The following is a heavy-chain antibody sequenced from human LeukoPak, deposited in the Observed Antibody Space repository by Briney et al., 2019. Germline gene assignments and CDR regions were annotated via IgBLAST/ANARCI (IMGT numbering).Heavy chain of an antibody. J-gene: IGHJ4*02. Sequence: SETLSLTCAVYGGPFSGYYWSWIRQPPGKGLEWIGEINHSGSTNYNPSLKRRVTISVDTSKNQFSLKLSSVTAADTAVYYCARGVIWIQLWFRFDYWGQGTLVTVSS. CDR2: INHSGST. CDR1: GGPFSGYY. V-gene: IGHV4-34*01. CDR3: ARGVIWIQLWFRFDY. D-gene: IGHD5-18*01.